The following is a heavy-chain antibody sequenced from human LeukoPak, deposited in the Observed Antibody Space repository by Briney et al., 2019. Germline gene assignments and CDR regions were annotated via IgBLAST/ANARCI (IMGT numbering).Heavy chain of an antibody. V-gene: IGHV4-34*01. CDR1: VGPFRGYY. D-gene: IGHD2-21*01. CDR2: INNNGGT. CDR3: AAASPVVSRAFDV. J-gene: IGHJ3*01. Sequence: SETLSLTCAVYVGPFRGYYWNWLRRTPGKGLEWIGEINNNGGTNYSPSLKSRVTISADTSKKQFSLKVNSVTAADTAVYYCAAASPVVSRAFDVWGHGTLVTVSS.